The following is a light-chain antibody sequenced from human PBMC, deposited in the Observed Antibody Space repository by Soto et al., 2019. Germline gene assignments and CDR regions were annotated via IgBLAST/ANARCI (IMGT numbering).Light chain of an antibody. CDR2: YDN. V-gene: IGLV3-21*04. J-gene: IGLJ3*02. CDR1: NFGSKS. CDR3: QVWDNSSVV. Sequence: SSELTQPPSVSVDPGQTARITCGGNNFGSKSVHWYQQKPGQAPVVVIYYDNDRPSGIPERFSGSNSGNTATLTISRVEAGDEADYYCQVWDNSSVVFGGGTKVTVL.